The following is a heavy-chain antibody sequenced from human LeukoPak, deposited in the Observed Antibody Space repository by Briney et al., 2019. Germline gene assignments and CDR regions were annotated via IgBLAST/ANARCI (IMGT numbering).Heavy chain of an antibody. CDR2: IYYSGST. CDR1: GGSISSSNYY. V-gene: IGHV4-39*07. J-gene: IGHJ1*01. D-gene: IGHD4-23*01. Sequence: SETLSLTCTVSGGSISSSNYYWGWIRQPPGKGLEWIGSIYYSGSTYYSPSLKSRVTISVDTSKNQFSLKLSSVTAADTAVYYCARYLDYGGNSRVFQHWGQGTLVTVSS. CDR3: ARYLDYGGNSRVFQH.